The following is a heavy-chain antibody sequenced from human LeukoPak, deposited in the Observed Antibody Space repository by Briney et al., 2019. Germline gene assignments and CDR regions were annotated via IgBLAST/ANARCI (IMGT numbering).Heavy chain of an antibody. CDR3: ARGLWLKVAFDI. CDR2: IRYDGSNK. V-gene: IGHV3-30*02. J-gene: IGHJ3*02. D-gene: IGHD5-12*01. CDR1: GFTFSSYG. Sequence: GGSLRLSCAASGFTFSSYGMHWVRQAPGKGLEWVAFIRYDGSNKYYADSVKGRFTISRDNSKNTLYLQMNSLRAEDTAVYYCARGLWLKVAFDIWGQGTMVTVSS.